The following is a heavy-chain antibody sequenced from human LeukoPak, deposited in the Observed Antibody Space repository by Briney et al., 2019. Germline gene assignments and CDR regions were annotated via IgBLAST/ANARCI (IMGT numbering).Heavy chain of an antibody. CDR3: ARDCSGGSCYDGVDY. J-gene: IGHJ4*02. Sequence: RASVKVSCKASGYTFTRYGISWVRQAPGQGLEWMGWISGYNGNIKYALKLQGRVTMTTDTSTNTACMELRSLRSDDTAVYYCARDCSGGSCYDGVDYWGQGTLVTVSS. CDR1: GYTFTRYG. D-gene: IGHD2-15*01. V-gene: IGHV1-18*01. CDR2: ISGYNGNI.